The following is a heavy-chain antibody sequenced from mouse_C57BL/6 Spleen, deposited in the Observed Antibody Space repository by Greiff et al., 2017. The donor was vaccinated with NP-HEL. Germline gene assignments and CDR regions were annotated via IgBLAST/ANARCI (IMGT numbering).Heavy chain of an antibody. CDR3: ARGTGTDYFDY. V-gene: IGHV1-80*01. CDR1: GYAFSSYW. J-gene: IGHJ2*01. Sequence: QVQLQQSGAELVKPGASVKISCKASGYAFSSYWMNWVKQRPGQGLEWIGQIYPGDGDTNYNGKFKGTATLTADKASSTAYMQLSSLTSEDSAVYFCARGTGTDYFDYWGQGTTLTVSS. D-gene: IGHD4-1*01. CDR2: IYPGDGDT.